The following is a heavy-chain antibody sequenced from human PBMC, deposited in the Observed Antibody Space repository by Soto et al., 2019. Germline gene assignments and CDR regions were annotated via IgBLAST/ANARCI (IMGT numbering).Heavy chain of an antibody. Sequence: LRLSCAASGFTVSSNYMSWVRQAPGKGLVWVSRINTDGSGTSYADSVKGRFTISRDNAKNTLYLQMNSLRDEDTAVYYCVRVLDAYYFDLWGQGNMVTSPQ. J-gene: IGHJ4*02. D-gene: IGHD3-3*01. V-gene: IGHV3-74*01. CDR1: GFTVSSNY. CDR2: INTDGSGT. CDR3: VRVLDAYYFDL.